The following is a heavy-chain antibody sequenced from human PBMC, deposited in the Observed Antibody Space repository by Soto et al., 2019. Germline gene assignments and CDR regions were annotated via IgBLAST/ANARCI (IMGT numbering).Heavy chain of an antibody. CDR1: GFTVSSNY. D-gene: IGHD4-17*01. J-gene: IGHJ3*02. CDR2: IYSGGST. V-gene: IGHV3-53*04. Sequence: GGSLRLSCAASGFTVSSNYMSWVRQAPGKGLEWVSVIYSGGSTYYADSVKGRFTISRHNSKNTLYLQMNSLGAEDTAVYYCARGGDYISDAAFDIWGQGTMVTVSS. CDR3: ARGGDYISDAAFDI.